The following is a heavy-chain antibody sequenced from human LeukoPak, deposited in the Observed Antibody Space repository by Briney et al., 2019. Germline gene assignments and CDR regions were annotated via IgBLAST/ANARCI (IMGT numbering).Heavy chain of an antibody. J-gene: IGHJ4*02. CDR2: ISGDSSYI. CDR3: ATSICSGTNCQPGFAY. V-gene: IGHV3-21*01. CDR1: GFTFSTYS. D-gene: IGHD2-2*01. Sequence: PGGSLRLSCAASGFTFSTYSMNWVRQAPGKGLEWVSSISGDSSYIFYADSMRGRFTISRDNAKNSLYLRMNSLRAEDTAVYYCATSICSGTNCQPGFAYWGQGTLVTVSS.